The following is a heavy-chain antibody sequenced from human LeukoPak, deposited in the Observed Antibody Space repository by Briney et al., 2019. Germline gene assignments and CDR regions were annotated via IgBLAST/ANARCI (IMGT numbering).Heavy chain of an antibody. CDR3: ARDRGRGGPSSAFDI. CDR2: INPNSGGT. CDR1: GYTFTDYY. J-gene: IGHJ3*02. D-gene: IGHD3-16*01. V-gene: IGHV1-2*04. Sequence: ASVKVSCKASGYTFTDYYIHWVRQAPGHGLEWMGWINPNSGGTNAQKFLGWVTMTRDTSINTAYMELSRLRSDDTAEYYCARDRGRGGPSSAFDIWGQGTMVTVSS.